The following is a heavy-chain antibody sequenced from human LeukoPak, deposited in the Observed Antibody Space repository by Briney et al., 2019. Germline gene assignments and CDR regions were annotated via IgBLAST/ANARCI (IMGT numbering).Heavy chain of an antibody. CDR2: IDPESGYT. Sequence: GASVKVSCKASGYTFITSDINWVRQASGQGLEWMGYIDPESGYTTYAQKFQGRVTMTRDTSTSTAYMELSSLTPDDTAIYHCTRKLRLDEHWGQGTLVAVSS. CDR3: TRKLRLDEH. CDR1: GYTFITSD. V-gene: IGHV1-8*01. J-gene: IGHJ4*02. D-gene: IGHD1-7*01.